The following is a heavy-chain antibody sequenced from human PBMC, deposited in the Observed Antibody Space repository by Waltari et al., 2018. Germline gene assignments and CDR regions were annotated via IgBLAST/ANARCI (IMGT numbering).Heavy chain of an antibody. D-gene: IGHD1-20*01. CDR3: ARSVTGTTRGDY. J-gene: IGHJ4*02. V-gene: IGHV3-33*01. Sequence: QVQLVESGGGVVQPGRSLRLSCAASGFTFSSYGMHWVRQAPGKGLEWVAVIWYDGSNKYYADSVKGRFTISRDNSKNTLYLQMNSLRAEDTAVYYCARSVTGTTRGDYWGQGTLVTVSS. CDR1: GFTFSSYG. CDR2: IWYDGSNK.